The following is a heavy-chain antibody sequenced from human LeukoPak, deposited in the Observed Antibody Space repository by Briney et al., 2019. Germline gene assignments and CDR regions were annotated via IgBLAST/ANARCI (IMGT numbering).Heavy chain of an antibody. V-gene: IGHV1-69*01. Sequence: SVKVSCKASGGTFSSYAISWVRQAPGQGLEWMGGIIPIFGTANYAQKFQGRVTITADESTSTDYMELSSLRSEDTAVYYCASNPRYDILTGYYYWYFDLWGRGTLVTVSS. D-gene: IGHD3-9*01. J-gene: IGHJ2*01. CDR3: ASNPRYDILTGYYYWYFDL. CDR1: GGTFSSYA. CDR2: IIPIFGTA.